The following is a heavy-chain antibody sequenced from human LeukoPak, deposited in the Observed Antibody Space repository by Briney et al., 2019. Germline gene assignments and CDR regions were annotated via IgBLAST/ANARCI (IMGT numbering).Heavy chain of an antibody. D-gene: IGHD4-23*01. V-gene: IGHV3-30*18. Sequence: GGSLRLSCAGSGFTFSSYGMHWVRQAPGKGLEWVAVISYDGSNKYYADSVKGRFTISRDNSKNTLYLQMNSLRAEDTAVYYCAKLSSYGGHGWGQGTLVTVSS. CDR3: AKLSSYGGHG. CDR1: GFTFSSYG. J-gene: IGHJ4*02. CDR2: ISYDGSNK.